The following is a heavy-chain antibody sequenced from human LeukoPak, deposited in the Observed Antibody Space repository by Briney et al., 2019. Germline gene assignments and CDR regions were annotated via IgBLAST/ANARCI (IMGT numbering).Heavy chain of an antibody. CDR2: IYYSGST. J-gene: IGHJ4*02. CDR1: GGSISSYC. Sequence: SETLSLTCTVSGGSISSYCWSWIRQPPGKGLEWIGYIYYSGSTNYNPSLKSRVTISVDTSKNQFSLKLSSVTAADTAVYYCARGDILTGPDYWGQGTLVTVSS. V-gene: IGHV4-59*01. D-gene: IGHD3-9*01. CDR3: ARGDILTGPDY.